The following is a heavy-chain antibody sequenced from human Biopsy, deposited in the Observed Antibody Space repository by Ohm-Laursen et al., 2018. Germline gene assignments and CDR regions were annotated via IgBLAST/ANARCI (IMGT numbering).Heavy chain of an antibody. Sequence: TLSLTCSVSGGSISSGGYYWSWIRQFPGKGLELLGYIYNVESTYYNPSLKSRVLISGDASRNQYSLKLTSVTAADTAVYYCARVRGGFLEWFDYWGQGTLVTVSS. CDR2: IYNVEST. CDR3: ARVRGGFLEWFDY. CDR1: GGSISSGGYY. J-gene: IGHJ5*01. V-gene: IGHV4-31*03. D-gene: IGHD3-3*01.